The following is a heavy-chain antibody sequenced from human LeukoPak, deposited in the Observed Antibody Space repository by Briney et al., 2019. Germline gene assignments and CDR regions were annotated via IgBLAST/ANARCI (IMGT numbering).Heavy chain of an antibody. CDR3: ARGGSSEYYFDY. J-gene: IGHJ4*02. CDR1: GFTFDDYG. V-gene: IGHV3-20*04. Sequence: GGPLRLSCAASGFTFDDYGMSWVRHAPGKGLEWVSGINWNGGSTGYADSVKGRFTISRDNAKNSLYLQMNSLRAEDTALYYCARGGSSEYYFDYWGQGTLVTVSS. D-gene: IGHD3-10*01. CDR2: INWNGGST.